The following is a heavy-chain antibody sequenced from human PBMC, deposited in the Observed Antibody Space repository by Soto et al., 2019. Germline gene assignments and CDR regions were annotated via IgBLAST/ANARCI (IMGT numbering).Heavy chain of an antibody. D-gene: IGHD2-2*01. CDR2: INSDGSST. Sequence: QPGGPLRLSCPASGFTSSSSCMAWVRQAPGKGLVWVSRINSDGSSTSYADSVKGRFTISRDNAKNTLYLQMNSLSAEDTAVYYCARASSTSCYYWGQGTLVTVSS. CDR3: ARASSTSCYY. CDR1: GFTSSSSC. J-gene: IGHJ4*02. V-gene: IGHV3-74*01.